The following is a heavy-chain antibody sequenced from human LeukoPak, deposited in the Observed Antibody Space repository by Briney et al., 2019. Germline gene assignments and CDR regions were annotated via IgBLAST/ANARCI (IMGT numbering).Heavy chain of an antibody. J-gene: IGHJ4*02. V-gene: IGHV3-23*01. Sequence: GGSLRLSCAASGFPFSSYAMSWVRQAPGKGLEWVSAIGGSGGSTYYADSVKGRFTISRDNSKNTLYLQMNSLRAEDTAVYYCAKKPATIKFPFDIWGQGTLVTVSP. CDR3: AKKPATIKFPFDI. D-gene: IGHD5-24*01. CDR2: IGGSGGST. CDR1: GFPFSSYA.